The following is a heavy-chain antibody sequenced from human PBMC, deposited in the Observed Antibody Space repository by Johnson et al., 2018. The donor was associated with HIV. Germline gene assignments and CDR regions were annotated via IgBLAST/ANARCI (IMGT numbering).Heavy chain of an antibody. CDR3: AKSTWELRHLDAFDI. Sequence: VPLVESGGGLVQPGRSLRLSCAASGFTFDDYAMHWVRQAPGKGLEWVSGISWNSGSIGYADSVKGRFTISRDNSKNTLYLQMNSLRAEDTAVYYCAKSTWELRHLDAFDIWGQGTMVNVSS. CDR1: GFTFDDYA. CDR2: ISWNSGSI. V-gene: IGHV3-9*01. D-gene: IGHD1-26*01. J-gene: IGHJ3*02.